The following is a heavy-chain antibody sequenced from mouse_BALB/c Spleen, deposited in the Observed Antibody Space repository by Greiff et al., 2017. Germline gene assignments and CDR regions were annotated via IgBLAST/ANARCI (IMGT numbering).Heavy chain of an antibody. CDR1: GYTFTSYT. J-gene: IGHJ3*01. CDR2: INPSSGYT. CDR3: ARSGLRLPFAY. V-gene: IGHV1-4*02. Sequence: VQLQQSGAELVRPGASVKMSCKASGYTFTSYTMHWVKQRPGQGLEWIGYINPSSGYTEYNQKFKDKTTLTADKSSSTAYMQLSSLTSEDSAVYYCARSGLRLPFAYWGQGTLVTVSA. D-gene: IGHD1-2*01.